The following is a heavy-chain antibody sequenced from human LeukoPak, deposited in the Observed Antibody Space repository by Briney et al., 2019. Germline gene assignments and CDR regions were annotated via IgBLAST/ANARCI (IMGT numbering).Heavy chain of an antibody. CDR1: GYTFTSYG. J-gene: IGHJ4*02. Sequence: ASVKVSCKASGYTFTSYGISWVRPAPGQGLEWMGWISAYNGNTNYAQKLKGRVSMTTDTSTSTAYMELRSLRSDDTAVYYCARDALIVVVNGPFDYWGQGTLVTVSS. CDR2: ISAYNGNT. CDR3: ARDALIVVVNGPFDY. V-gene: IGHV1-18*01. D-gene: IGHD3-22*01.